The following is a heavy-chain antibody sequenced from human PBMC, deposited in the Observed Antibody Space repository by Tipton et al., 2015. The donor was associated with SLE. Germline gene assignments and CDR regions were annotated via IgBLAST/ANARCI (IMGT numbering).Heavy chain of an antibody. CDR3: ARHWGKDGYNYWYFDL. CDR1: GDSISSSTYF. D-gene: IGHD5-24*01. J-gene: IGHJ2*01. Sequence: TLSLTCTVSGDSISSSTYFWGWIRQSPGRGLEWIGSVYDNGDTYYNPSLKSRVTISLDTSKNQFSLRLNSVTAADTAVFYCARHWGKDGYNYWYFDLWGRGTLVTVSS. CDR2: VYDNGDT. V-gene: IGHV4-39*01.